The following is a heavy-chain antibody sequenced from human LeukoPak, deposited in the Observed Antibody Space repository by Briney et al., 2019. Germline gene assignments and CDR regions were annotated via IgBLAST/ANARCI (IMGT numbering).Heavy chain of an antibody. CDR1: GYSFTSHW. Sequence: GESLKISCKGSGYSFTSHWIGWVRQMPGKGLEWMGIICPSDSDTRYSPSFQGQVTISADKSISTAYLQWSSLKASDTAMYYCATGRTSTRFDYWGQGTLVTVSS. D-gene: IGHD2/OR15-2a*01. V-gene: IGHV5-51*01. J-gene: IGHJ4*02. CDR3: ATGRTSTRFDY. CDR2: ICPSDSDT.